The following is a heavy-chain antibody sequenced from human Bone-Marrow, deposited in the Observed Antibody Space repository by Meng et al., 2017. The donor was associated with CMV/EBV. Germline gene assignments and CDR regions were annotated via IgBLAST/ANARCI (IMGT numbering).Heavy chain of an antibody. CDR1: GFTVSSNY. Sequence: GGSLRLSCAASGFTVSSNYMSWVRQAPGKGLEWVSVIYSGGSTYYADSVKGRFTISRDNSKNTLYLQMNSLRAEDTAVYYCARDGLRIAARPTPLDYWGQGTLVTVSS. V-gene: IGHV3-53*01. D-gene: IGHD6-6*01. CDR2: IYSGGST. CDR3: ARDGLRIAARPTPLDY. J-gene: IGHJ4*02.